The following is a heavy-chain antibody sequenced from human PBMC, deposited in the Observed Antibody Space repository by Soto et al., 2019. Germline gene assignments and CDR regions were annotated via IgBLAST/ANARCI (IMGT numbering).Heavy chain of an antibody. D-gene: IGHD5-12*01. Sequence: ASVKVSCKASGYTFTGYYIHWVRQAPGQGLEWMGWINPNNGDTNYAQKFQGRVSMTRDTSTSTAYMELSSLRFDDTAVYYCARHSGYDYVFDYWGQGTLVPVYS. CDR3: ARHSGYDYVFDY. CDR1: GYTFTGYY. CDR2: INPNNGDT. J-gene: IGHJ4*02. V-gene: IGHV1-2*02.